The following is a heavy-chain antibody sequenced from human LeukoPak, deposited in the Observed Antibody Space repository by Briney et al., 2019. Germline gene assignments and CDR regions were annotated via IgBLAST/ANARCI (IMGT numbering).Heavy chain of an antibody. CDR1: GFTVSSNY. J-gene: IGHJ5*02. D-gene: IGHD6-13*01. V-gene: IGHV3-66*01. CDR2: IYSGGST. Sequence: PGGSLRLSRAASGFTVSSNYMSWVRQAPGKGLEWVSVIYSGGSTYYADSVKGRFTISRDNSKNTLYLQMNSLRAEDTAVYYCARDPAASNWFDPWGQGTLVTVSS. CDR3: ARDPAASNWFDP.